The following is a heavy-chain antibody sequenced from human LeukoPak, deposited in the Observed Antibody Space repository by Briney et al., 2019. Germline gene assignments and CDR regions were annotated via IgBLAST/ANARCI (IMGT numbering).Heavy chain of an antibody. V-gene: IGHV3-53*01. J-gene: IGHJ4*02. CDR3: ARGPPLSKYYFDY. D-gene: IGHD2/OR15-2a*01. CDR1: GFTLSSNY. Sequence: PGGSLRHSCAPSGFTLSSNYMSWVRQAPGRGLAWVSVIYSGGDTYYANSVKGRFTISRENSKNTLYLQMNSLRAEDTALYYCARGPPLSKYYFDYWGQGTLVTVSS. CDR2: IYSGGDT.